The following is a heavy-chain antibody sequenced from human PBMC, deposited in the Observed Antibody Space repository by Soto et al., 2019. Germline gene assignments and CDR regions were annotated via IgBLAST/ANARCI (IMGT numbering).Heavy chain of an antibody. V-gene: IGHV3-33*01. Sequence: QVRLVESGGGVVQPGRSLRLSCAASGFTFSNYGMHWVRQAPGKGLEWVALIWFDGSNNYYVDSVKGRFTISRDNSKNPLYRQMDSLKVEGTAVYYCARVFDCSDVNCRLLDAFDIWGQGTMVTFSS. CDR3: ARVFDCSDVNCRLLDAFDI. J-gene: IGHJ3*02. CDR1: GFTFSNYG. D-gene: IGHD1-1*01. CDR2: IWFDGSNN.